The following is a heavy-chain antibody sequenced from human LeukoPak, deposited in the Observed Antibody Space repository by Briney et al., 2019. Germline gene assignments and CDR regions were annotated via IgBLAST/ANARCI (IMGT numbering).Heavy chain of an antibody. CDR1: GYTFTGYY. Sequence: ASVKVSCKASGYTFTGYYMHWVRQAPGQGLEWMGRINPNSGGTNYAQKFQGRVTMTRDTSISTAYMELSRLRSDDTAVYYCACDSGSYQRSFDYWGQGTLVTVSS. D-gene: IGHD1-26*01. CDR2: INPNSGGT. CDR3: ACDSGSYQRSFDY. V-gene: IGHV1-2*06. J-gene: IGHJ4*02.